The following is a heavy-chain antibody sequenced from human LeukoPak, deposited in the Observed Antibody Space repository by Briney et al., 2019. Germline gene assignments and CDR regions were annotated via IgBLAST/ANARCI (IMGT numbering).Heavy chain of an antibody. V-gene: IGHV3-11*03. CDR1: GFTFSDEY. D-gene: IGHD6-19*01. Sequence: PGGALRLSCAASGFTFSDEYMSWIRQAPGKGLEWVSYISNSGTYTNYADSVRDRFTISRDNAKHSLYLQMNSLRAEDTAVYYCARSRGAGPGAYFDYWGQGTLVTVSS. CDR2: ISNSGTYT. J-gene: IGHJ4*02. CDR3: ARSRGAGPGAYFDY.